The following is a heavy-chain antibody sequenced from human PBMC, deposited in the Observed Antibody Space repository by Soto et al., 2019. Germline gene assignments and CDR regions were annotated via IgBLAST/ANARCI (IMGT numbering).Heavy chain of an antibody. CDR2: INPSGGST. CDR3: ARDQAVAGTVRFDP. V-gene: IGHV1-46*01. CDR1: GYTFTSYY. D-gene: IGHD6-19*01. J-gene: IGHJ5*02. Sequence: QVQLVQSGAEVKKPGASVKVSCKASGYTFTSYYMHWVRQAPGQGLEWMGIINPSGGSTSYAQKFQARFTMTRNTSTSTVYMELSSLRSEDTAVYDCARDQAVAGTVRFDPWGQGTLVTVSS.